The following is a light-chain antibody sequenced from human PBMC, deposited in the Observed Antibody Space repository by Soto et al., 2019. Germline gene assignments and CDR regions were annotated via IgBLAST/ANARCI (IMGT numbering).Light chain of an antibody. Sequence: QLVLTQPPSASASLGASVTLTCTLSSGYSNYKVDWYQQRPGKGPRFVMREGTGGIVGSKGDGIPDRFSVLGSGLNRYLTIKNIQEEDESDYHCGADHGSGSNFVVFGGGTKLTVL. CDR3: GADHGSGSNFVV. CDR2: EGTGGIVG. J-gene: IGLJ2*01. CDR1: SGYSNYK. V-gene: IGLV9-49*01.